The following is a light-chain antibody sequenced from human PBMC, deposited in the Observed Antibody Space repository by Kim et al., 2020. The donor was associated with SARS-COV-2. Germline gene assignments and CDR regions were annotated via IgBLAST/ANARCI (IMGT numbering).Light chain of an antibody. J-gene: IGKJ3*01. V-gene: IGKV4-1*01. CDR1: QSVLYSSNNKNY. Sequence: DIVMTQSPDSLAVSLGERATINCKSSQSVLYSSNNKNYLAWYQQKPGQPPKLLIYWASTRESGVPDRFSGSGSGTDFTLTISSLQAEDVAVCYCQQYYSTPFPFGPGTKVDIK. CDR3: QQYYSTPFP. CDR2: WAS.